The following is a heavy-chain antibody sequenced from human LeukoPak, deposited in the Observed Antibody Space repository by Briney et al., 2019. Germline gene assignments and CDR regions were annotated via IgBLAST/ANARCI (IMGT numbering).Heavy chain of an antibody. Sequence: GGSLRLSCVASGFTFSTYAMSWVRQAPGKGLEWVSGISDSGDNIYDADSVKGRFTISRDNSRGTLYLQMDSLRGDDTAVYYCAKDSPVLTYWGQGTLVTVSS. J-gene: IGHJ4*02. V-gene: IGHV3-23*01. CDR3: AKDSPVLTY. CDR2: ISDSGDNI. CDR1: GFTFSTYA.